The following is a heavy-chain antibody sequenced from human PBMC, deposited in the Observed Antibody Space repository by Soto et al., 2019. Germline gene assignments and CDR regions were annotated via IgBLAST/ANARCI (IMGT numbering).Heavy chain of an antibody. CDR2: IYWDDDM. CDR1: GFSLRTSGVA. CDR3: AHTTSFAKYSSSY. Sequence: SGPTLVNPTQNLTLTCTFSGFSLRTSGVAVSWIRQPPGKALEWLAVIYWDDDMRCSPSLKSRLIITKDTSKNQILLTMTNMDPVDTATYYCAHTTSFAKYSSSYWGQGTLVTSPQ. J-gene: IGHJ4*02. V-gene: IGHV2-5*02. D-gene: IGHD6-6*01.